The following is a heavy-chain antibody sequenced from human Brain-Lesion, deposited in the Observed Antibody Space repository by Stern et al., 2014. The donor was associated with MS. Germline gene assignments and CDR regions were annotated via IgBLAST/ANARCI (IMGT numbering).Heavy chain of an antibody. CDR2: IFNSGST. J-gene: IGHJ6*02. V-gene: IGHV4-61*02. CDR3: ARGRVVPGFQYYATDV. D-gene: IGHD2-2*01. CDR1: GGSISSGGYY. Sequence: VQLVESGPGLVKPSQTLSLSCTVSGGSISSGGYYWSWIRQPAGKGLEWIGRIFNSGSTSYHPSLKSRVTISIDTPKTQFSLRLNSMTAADTAVYYCARGRVVPGFQYYATDVWGQGTTVIVSS.